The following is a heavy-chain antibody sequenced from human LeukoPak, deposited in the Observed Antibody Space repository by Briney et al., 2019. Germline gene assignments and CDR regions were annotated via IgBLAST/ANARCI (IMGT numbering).Heavy chain of an antibody. CDR1: GGSISSGDYY. V-gene: IGHV4-30-4*01. J-gene: IGHJ6*02. CDR2: IYYSGST. Sequence: TLSLTCTVSGGSISSGDYYWSWIRQPPGKGLEWIGYIYYSGSTYYNPSLKSRVTISVDTSKNQFSLKLSSVTAADTAVYYCARARYDFWSNYYYGMDVWGQGTTVTVSS. CDR3: ARARYDFWSNYYYGMDV. D-gene: IGHD3-3*01.